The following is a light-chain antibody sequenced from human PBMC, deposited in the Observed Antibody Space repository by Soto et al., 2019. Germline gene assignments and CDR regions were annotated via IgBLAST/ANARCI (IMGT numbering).Light chain of an antibody. CDR2: GNS. J-gene: IGLJ1*01. V-gene: IGLV1-40*01. Sequence: QSVLTQPPSVSGAPGQRVTFSCPGSTPTFGAGYDVHWYQQLPGTSPKLLIFGNSNRPSGVPDRFSASRSGSSASLAITGLQAEDEADYYCQSYDSSLSGSYVFGSGTKVTVL. CDR1: TPTFGAGYD. CDR3: QSYDSSLSGSYV.